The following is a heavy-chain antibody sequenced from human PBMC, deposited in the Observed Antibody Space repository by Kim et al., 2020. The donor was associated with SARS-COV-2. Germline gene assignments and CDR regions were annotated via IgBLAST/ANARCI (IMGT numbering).Heavy chain of an antibody. J-gene: IGHJ4*02. D-gene: IGHD3-22*01. V-gene: IGHV3-15*01. CDR2: IKSKTDGGTT. CDR1: GFTFSNAW. CDR3: TPFPYRRHSYYYDSSGSPPGFDY. Sequence: GGSLRLSCAASGFTFSNAWMSWVRQAPGKGLEWVGRIKSKTDGGTTDYAAPVKGRFTISRDDSKNTLYLQMNSLKTEDTAVYYCTPFPYRRHSYYYDSSGSPPGFDYWGQGTLSTVS.